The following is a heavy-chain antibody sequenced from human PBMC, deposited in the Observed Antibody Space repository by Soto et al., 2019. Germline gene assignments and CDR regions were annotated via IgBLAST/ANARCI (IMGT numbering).Heavy chain of an antibody. J-gene: IGHJ5*02. CDR3: AREKPPPDIVVVVANEDWFDP. Sequence: GGSLRLSCASSGFTFSSYSMNWVRQAPGKGLEWVSSISSSSSYIYYADSVKGRFTISRDNAKNSLYLQMNSLRAEDTAVYYCAREKPPPDIVVVVANEDWFDPWGQGTLVTVSS. D-gene: IGHD2-15*01. CDR1: GFTFSSYS. CDR2: ISSSSSYI. V-gene: IGHV3-21*01.